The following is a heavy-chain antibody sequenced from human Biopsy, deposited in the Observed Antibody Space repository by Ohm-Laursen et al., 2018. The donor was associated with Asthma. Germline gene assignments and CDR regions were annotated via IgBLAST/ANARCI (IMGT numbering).Heavy chain of an antibody. CDR3: AKRRGYSDLTDFDH. Sequence: GQTLSLTCAASGFAVSRDYMFWVRQAPGKGLEWVAVVSYDGGVVHYADSMKGRSTISRDNAKSTLYLQMNRLRTDDTAVYFCAKRRGYSDLTDFDHWGQGTLVTVSS. V-gene: IGHV3-30-3*01. J-gene: IGHJ4*02. D-gene: IGHD3-3*01. CDR1: GFAVSRDY. CDR2: VSYDGGVV.